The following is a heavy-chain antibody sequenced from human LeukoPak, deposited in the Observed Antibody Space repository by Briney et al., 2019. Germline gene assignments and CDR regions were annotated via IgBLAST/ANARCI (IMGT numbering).Heavy chain of an antibody. CDR2: IYYDGTNK. Sequence: PGGSLRLSCAASGFIFSSYGMHWVRQAPGKGLEWVAVIYYDGTNKFYADSVKGRFSISRDTSKDTLYLQMNSLRADDTAVYYCVRDKKPYYFDYWGQGTLVTVSS. CDR3: VRDKKPYYFDY. CDR1: GFIFSSYG. V-gene: IGHV3-33*01. J-gene: IGHJ4*02.